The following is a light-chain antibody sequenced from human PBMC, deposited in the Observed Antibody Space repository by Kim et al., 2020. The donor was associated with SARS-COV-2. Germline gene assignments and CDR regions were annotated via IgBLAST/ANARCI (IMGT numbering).Light chain of an antibody. CDR3: NSRDSSDNHVV. J-gene: IGLJ2*01. Sequence: ALGQTVRITCTGDSLRSYYASWYQQKPGQAPLLVIYGKNNRPSGIPDRFSGSSSGNTASLTITGAQAEDEADYYCNSRDSSDNHVVFGGGTQLTVL. V-gene: IGLV3-19*01. CDR1: SLRSYY. CDR2: GKN.